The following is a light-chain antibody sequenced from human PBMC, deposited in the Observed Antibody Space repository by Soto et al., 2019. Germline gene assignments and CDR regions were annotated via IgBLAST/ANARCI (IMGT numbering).Light chain of an antibody. CDR3: SSYTSSSTRV. Sequence: QSALTQPASVSGSPGQSITISCTGTSSDVGGYNYVSWYQQHPGKAPKLMIYEVSNRPSGVSNRFSGSKSGKTASLTISGLQAEDAADYYCSSYTSSSTRVFGGGTKLTVL. CDR2: EVS. V-gene: IGLV2-14*01. J-gene: IGLJ3*02. CDR1: SSDVGGYNY.